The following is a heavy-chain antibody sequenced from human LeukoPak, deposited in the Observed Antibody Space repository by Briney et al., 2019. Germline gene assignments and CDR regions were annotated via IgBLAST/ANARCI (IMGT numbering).Heavy chain of an antibody. CDR2: IKQDGRDK. J-gene: IGHJ4*02. Sequence: GGSLRLSCAASGFTFSDYYMDWVRQAPGKGLEWVATIKQDGRDKYYVDSVKGRFTISRDDAKNSLYLQMNSLRVEDTAVYHCVRYFTAVAPTLRLDYWGQGTLVTVSS. V-gene: IGHV3-7*03. D-gene: IGHD6-19*01. CDR3: VRYFTAVAPTLRLDY. CDR1: GFTFSDYY.